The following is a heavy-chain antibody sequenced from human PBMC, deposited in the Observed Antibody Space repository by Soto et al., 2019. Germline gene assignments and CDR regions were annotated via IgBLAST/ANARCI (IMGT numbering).Heavy chain of an antibody. V-gene: IGHV3-23*01. CDR2: VSGSGGDT. J-gene: IGHJ5*02. CDR1: GFTFSSFA. Sequence: PGGSLRLSCAASGFTFSSFAMGWVRQAPGKGLEWVSAVSGSGGDTYYADSLKGRFTISRDNSKNTVFLQMNSLRADDTAVYYCAKVVNGQFDPWGQGTLVTVSS. D-gene: IGHD2-8*01. CDR3: AKVVNGQFDP.